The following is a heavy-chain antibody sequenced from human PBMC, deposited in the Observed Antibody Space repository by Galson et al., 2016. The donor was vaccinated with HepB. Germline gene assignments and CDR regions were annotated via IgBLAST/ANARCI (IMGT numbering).Heavy chain of an antibody. Sequence: LRLSCAASGFTFSGYNMDWVRQAPGKGLEWVSYISSGSSAIYYADSVKGRFTISRDNSKNTLYLEMNSLRAEDTAVYYCARDNWDDAGCSVDHWGQGTLVTVSS. V-gene: IGHV3-48*03. CDR3: ARDNWDDAGCSVDH. CDR2: ISSGSSAI. CDR1: GFTFSGYN. D-gene: IGHD1-20*01. J-gene: IGHJ4*02.